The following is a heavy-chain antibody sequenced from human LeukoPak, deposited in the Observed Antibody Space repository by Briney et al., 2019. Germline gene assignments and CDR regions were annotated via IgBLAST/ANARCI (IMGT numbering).Heavy chain of an antibody. V-gene: IGHV1-2*02. CDR2: INPNSGGT. CDR1: GYTFIVYY. Sequence: ASVKVSCKASGYTFIVYYMHWVRQAPGQGLEWMGWINPNSGGTNYAQKFQGRVIMTRDTSISTAYMELSRLRSDDTAVYYCATVPYYDSSGYLDYWGQGTLVTVSS. CDR3: ATVPYYDSSGYLDY. J-gene: IGHJ4*02. D-gene: IGHD3-22*01.